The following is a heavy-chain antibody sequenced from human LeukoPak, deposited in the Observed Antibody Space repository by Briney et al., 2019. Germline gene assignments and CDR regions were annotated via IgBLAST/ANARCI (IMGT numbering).Heavy chain of an antibody. J-gene: IGHJ3*02. CDR3: AKRRDGYNSVMGGLGAFDI. CDR1: GFTFSSYA. CDR2: ISYDGSNK. Sequence: GGSLRLSCAASGFTFSSYAMHWVRQAPGKGLEWVAVISYDGSNKYYADSVKGRFTISRDNSKNTLYLQMNSLRAEDTAVYYCAKRRDGYNSVMGGLGAFDIWGQGTMVTVSS. V-gene: IGHV3-30*04. D-gene: IGHD5-12*01.